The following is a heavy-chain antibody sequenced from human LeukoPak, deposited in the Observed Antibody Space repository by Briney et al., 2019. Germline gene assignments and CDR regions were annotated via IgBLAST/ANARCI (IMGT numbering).Heavy chain of an antibody. V-gene: IGHV3-7*03. J-gene: IGHJ4*02. D-gene: IGHD2-15*01. CDR1: GFTFSTYW. CDR2: IKEDGSEK. CDR3: ARNVGWFRFDY. Sequence: GGSLRLACAACGFTFSTYWMDWVRQAPGKGLEWMANIKEDGSEKYYEDSVKGRFTISRDNAKNSLYLQMNSLRAEDTAVYYCARNVGWFRFDYWGQGTLVTVSS.